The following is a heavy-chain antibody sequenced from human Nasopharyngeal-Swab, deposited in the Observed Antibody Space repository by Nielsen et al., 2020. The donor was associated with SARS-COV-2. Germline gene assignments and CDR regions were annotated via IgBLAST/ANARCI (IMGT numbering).Heavy chain of an antibody. J-gene: IGHJ4*02. CDR3: ARERGEYNWNAADY. CDR1: GYTFTSYG. Sequence: ASVKVSCKASGYTFTSYGISWVRQAPAQGLEWMGWISAYNGNTNYAQKLQGRVTMTTDTSTSTAYMELRSLRSDDTAVYYCARERGEYNWNAADYWGQGTLVTVSS. D-gene: IGHD1-1*01. V-gene: IGHV1-18*04. CDR2: ISAYNGNT.